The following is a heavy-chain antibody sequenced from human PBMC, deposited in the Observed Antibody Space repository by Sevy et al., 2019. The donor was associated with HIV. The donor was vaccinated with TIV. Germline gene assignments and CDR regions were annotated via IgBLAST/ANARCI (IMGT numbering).Heavy chain of an antibody. CDR3: AREGCSKPHDY. Sequence: GGSLRLSCAASGFTFSNYAMSWVRQAPGKGLEWVSTFSFGCGKINYPDSVKGRFTISRDNSKNTQYLQMNSLRAEDTALYYCAREGCSKPHDYWGQGPLVTVSS. CDR2: FSFGCGKI. J-gene: IGHJ4*02. CDR1: GFTFSNYA. D-gene: IGHD2-2*01. V-gene: IGHV3-23*01.